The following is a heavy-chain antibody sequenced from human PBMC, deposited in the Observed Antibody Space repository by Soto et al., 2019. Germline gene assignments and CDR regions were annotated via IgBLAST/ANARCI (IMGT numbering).Heavy chain of an antibody. Sequence: QVQLVESGGGVVQPGRSLRLSCAASGFTFSSYAMHWVRQAPGKGLEWVAAISYDGFNKYYADSVKGRFTISRDNSKNTLYLQMNSLRTEDAAAYFFATSQGYRVEYQLQYWRYFDSWGQGTLVTVSS. CDR3: ATSQGYRVEYQLQYWRYFDS. CDR1: GFTFSSYA. D-gene: IGHD2-2*02. J-gene: IGHJ4*02. V-gene: IGHV3-30-3*01. CDR2: ISYDGFNK.